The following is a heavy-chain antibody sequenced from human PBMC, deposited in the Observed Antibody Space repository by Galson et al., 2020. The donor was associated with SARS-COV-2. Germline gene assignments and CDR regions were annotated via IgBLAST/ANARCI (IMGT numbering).Heavy chain of an antibody. CDR2: INHSGST. J-gene: IGHJ6*03. Sequence: SQTLSLTCAVYGGSFSGYYWSWIRQPPGKGLEWIGEINHSGSTNYNPSLKSRVTISVDTSKNQFSLKLSSVTAADTAVYYCARGRSYYDILTGFARAQGGHYYVDVWGKGTTVTVS. CDR3: ARGRSYYDILTGFARAQGGHYYVDV. D-gene: IGHD3-9*01. V-gene: IGHV4-34*01. CDR1: GGSFSGYY.